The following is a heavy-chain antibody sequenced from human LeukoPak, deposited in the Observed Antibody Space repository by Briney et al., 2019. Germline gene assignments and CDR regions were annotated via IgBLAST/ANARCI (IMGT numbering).Heavy chain of an antibody. J-gene: IGHJ4*02. CDR2: IWYDGSNK. CDR1: GSTFSSYA. CDR3: ARDYFYFDY. V-gene: IGHV3-33*08. Sequence: GGSLRLSCAASGSTFSSYAMHWVRQAPGKGLEWVAVIWYDGSNKYYADSVKGRFTISRDNSKNTLYLQMNSLRAEDTAVYYCARDYFYFDYWGQGTLVTVSS. D-gene: IGHD3-10*01.